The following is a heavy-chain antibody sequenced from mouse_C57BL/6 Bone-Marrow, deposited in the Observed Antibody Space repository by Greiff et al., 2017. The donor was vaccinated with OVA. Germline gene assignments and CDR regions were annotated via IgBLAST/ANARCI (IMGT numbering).Heavy chain of an antibody. J-gene: IGHJ1*03. Sequence: EVQGVESGGDLVKPGGSLKLSCAASGFTFSSYGMSWVRQTPDKRLEWVATICSGGSYTYYPDSVKGRFTISRDNAKNTLYLQMSSLKSEDTAMYYCARPRYFDVWGTGTTVTVSS. CDR3: ARPRYFDV. V-gene: IGHV5-6*01. CDR1: GFTFSSYG. CDR2: ICSGGSYT.